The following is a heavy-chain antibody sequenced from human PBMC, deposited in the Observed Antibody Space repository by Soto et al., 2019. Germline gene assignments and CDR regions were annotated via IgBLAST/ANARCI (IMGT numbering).Heavy chain of an antibody. D-gene: IGHD4-17*01. V-gene: IGHV4-4*02. CDR3: ARGQSYYGGKEGNGFDI. Sequence: SDTLSLTCAVSGGSISSSNWWRWVRQPPGKGLEWIGEIYHSGSTNYNPSLKSRVTISVDKSKNQFSLRLSSVTAADTAVYYCARGQSYYGGKEGNGFDIWGQGTMVT. CDR2: IYHSGST. J-gene: IGHJ3*02. CDR1: GGSISSSNW.